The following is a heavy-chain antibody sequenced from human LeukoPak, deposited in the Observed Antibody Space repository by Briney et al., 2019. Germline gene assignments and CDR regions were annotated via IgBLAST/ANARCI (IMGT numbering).Heavy chain of an antibody. CDR1: GFTFSSYS. Sequence: GGSLRLSCAASGFTFSSYSMNWVRQAPGKGLEWVSSISSSSSYIYYADSVKGRFTISRDNAKNSLYLQMNSLRAEDTAVYDCARDIADSSGYLMGFDYWGQGTLVTVSS. V-gene: IGHV3-21*01. J-gene: IGHJ4*02. CDR2: ISSSSSYI. D-gene: IGHD3-22*01. CDR3: ARDIADSSGYLMGFDY.